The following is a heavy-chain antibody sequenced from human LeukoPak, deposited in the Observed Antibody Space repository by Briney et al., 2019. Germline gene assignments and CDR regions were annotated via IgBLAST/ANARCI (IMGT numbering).Heavy chain of an antibody. Sequence: SETLSLTCTVSGVSISSYHWSWIRQPAGKGLEWIGRVHTSGTTNYNPSLKSRVTMSVDTSKNQLSLMLTSVTAADTAVYYCTRDGLYSYGYSYFDYWGQGTLVTVSS. V-gene: IGHV4-4*07. J-gene: IGHJ4*02. D-gene: IGHD5-18*01. CDR1: GVSISSYH. CDR3: TRDGLYSYGYSYFDY. CDR2: VHTSGTT.